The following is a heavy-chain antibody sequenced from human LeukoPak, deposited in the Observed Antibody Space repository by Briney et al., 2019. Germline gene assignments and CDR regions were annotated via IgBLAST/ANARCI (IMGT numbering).Heavy chain of an antibody. J-gene: IGHJ4*02. CDR1: GFTFSSHA. D-gene: IGHD3-3*01. CDR3: AKQYDFWSGPDY. Sequence: PGGSLRLSCAASGFTFSSHAMSWVRQAPGKGLEWVSAVTGSGGRTYHADSVKGRFTISRDNSKNTLYLQMNSLRVEDTAVYYCAKQYDFWSGPDYWGQGALVTVSS. CDR2: VTGSGGRT. V-gene: IGHV3-23*01.